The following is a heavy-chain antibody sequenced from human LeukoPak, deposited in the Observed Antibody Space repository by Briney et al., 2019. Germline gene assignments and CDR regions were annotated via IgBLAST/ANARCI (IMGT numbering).Heavy chain of an antibody. Sequence: PGGSLRLSCAASGFTFSSYEMNWVRQAPGKGLQWVSYISSSSTTIYYADSVKGRFTISRDNAKNSLYLQMNSLRAEDTAVYYCARRYGGYGDYWGQGTPVTVS. V-gene: IGHV3-48*03. J-gene: IGHJ4*02. D-gene: IGHD5-12*01. CDR3: ARRYGGYGDY. CDR1: GFTFSSYE. CDR2: ISSSSTTI.